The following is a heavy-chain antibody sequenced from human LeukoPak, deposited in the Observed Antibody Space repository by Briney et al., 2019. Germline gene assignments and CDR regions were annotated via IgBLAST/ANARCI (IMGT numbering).Heavy chain of an antibody. D-gene: IGHD3-22*01. J-gene: IGHJ1*01. CDR2: INTGNGNT. CDR3: ARVPLHDASGRYYPH. Sequence: GASVKVSCKTSGYTFTNYGMHWVRQAPRQGLEWMGWINTGNGNTKSSQKFQDRVTLTRDTSASTAYMELNSLSSEDTAVYYCARVPLHDASGRYYPHWGQGTLVTVSS. V-gene: IGHV1-3*04. CDR1: GYTFTNYG.